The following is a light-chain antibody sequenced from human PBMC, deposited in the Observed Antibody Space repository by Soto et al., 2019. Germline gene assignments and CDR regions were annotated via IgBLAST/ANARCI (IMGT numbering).Light chain of an antibody. CDR3: QVWDSSSDHRVV. CDR1: NIGSKS. CDR2: YDR. V-gene: IGLV3-21*04. Sequence: SYELTQPPSVSVAPGKTARISCGGNNIGSKSVHWYQQKPGQAPVLVIYYDRDRPSGIPERFSGSNSGNTATLTISRVEAGDEADYYCQVWDSSSDHRVVFGGGTKLTVL. J-gene: IGLJ2*01.